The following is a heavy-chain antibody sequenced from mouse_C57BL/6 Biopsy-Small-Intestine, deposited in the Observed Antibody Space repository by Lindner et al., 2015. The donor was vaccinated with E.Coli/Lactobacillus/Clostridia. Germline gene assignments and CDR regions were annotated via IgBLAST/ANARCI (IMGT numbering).Heavy chain of an antibody. V-gene: IGHV1-7*01. CDR3: ARDEPQRGQWPSRDY. Sequence: SVKVSCKASGYTFTSYGISWVRQAPGQGLEWIGWISVYSGNTNYVPRLQGRVTMTTDTSTNTAYMELRSLTSDDTAVYYCARDEPQRGQWPSRDYWGQGTLVTVSS. J-gene: IGHJ4*01. CDR2: ISVYSGNT. D-gene: IGHD1-3*01. CDR1: GYTFTSYG.